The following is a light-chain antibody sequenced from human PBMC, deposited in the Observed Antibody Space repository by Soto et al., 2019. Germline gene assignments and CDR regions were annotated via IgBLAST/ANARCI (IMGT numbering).Light chain of an antibody. CDR1: QGLNSY. CDR3: QQLNSYPVT. CDR2: ATS. J-gene: IGKJ4*01. V-gene: IGKV1-9*01. Sequence: DIQLTQSPSFLSASVGDRVTITCRASQGLNSYFAWYQQKPGKAPKLLLYATSTLQSVFPSRFSGSGSGAEFTLTITRLQHEDIATYYGQQLNSYPVTFGGGTKVEIK.